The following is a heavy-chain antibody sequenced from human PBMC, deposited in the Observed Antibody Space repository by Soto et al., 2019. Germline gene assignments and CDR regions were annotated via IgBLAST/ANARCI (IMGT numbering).Heavy chain of an antibody. V-gene: IGHV3-53*01. CDR3: ARDRVESGYPEYFQH. CDR2: LYSGGST. CDR1: GLTVSSNY. D-gene: IGHD3-22*01. J-gene: IGHJ1*01. Sequence: EVQLVESGGGVIQPGGSLRLSCAASGLTVSSNYMSWVRQAPGKGLEWVSVLYSGGSTYYADSVKGRFTISRDNSKHTLYLQMNSLRAEDTAVYYCARDRVESGYPEYFQHWGQGTLVTVSS.